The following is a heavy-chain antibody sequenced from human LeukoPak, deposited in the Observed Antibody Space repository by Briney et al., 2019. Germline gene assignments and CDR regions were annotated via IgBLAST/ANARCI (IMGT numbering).Heavy chain of an antibody. V-gene: IGHV3-23*01. CDR3: AKDIVLVAAAHWYFDL. D-gene: IGHD2-2*01. Sequence: PGGSLRLSCAVSGSTFSSYGMHWVRQAPGKGLEWVSAIRGSGGSTYYADSVKGRFTISRDNSKNTLYLQMNSLRAEDTAVYYCAKDIVLVAAAHWYFDLWGRGTLVTVSS. CDR2: IRGSGGST. J-gene: IGHJ2*01. CDR1: GSTFSSYG.